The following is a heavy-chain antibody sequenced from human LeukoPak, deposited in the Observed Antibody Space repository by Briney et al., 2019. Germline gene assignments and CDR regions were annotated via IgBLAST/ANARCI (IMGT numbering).Heavy chain of an antibody. V-gene: IGHV4-31*03. CDR1: GGSISSGGYY. D-gene: IGHD5-18*01. J-gene: IGHJ4*02. CDR2: IYYSGST. CDR3: ARVSGYSYGRYFDY. Sequence: SETLSLTCTVSGGSISSGGYYWSWIRQHPGKGLEWIGYIYYSGSTYHNPSLKSRVTISVDTSKNQFSLKLSSVTAADTAVYYCARVSGYSYGRYFDYWGQGTLVTVSS.